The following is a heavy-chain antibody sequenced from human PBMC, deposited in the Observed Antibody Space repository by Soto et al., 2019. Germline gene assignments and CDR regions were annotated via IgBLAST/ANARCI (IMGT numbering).Heavy chain of an antibody. Sequence: GGSLRLSCVASGFTFSSYGMHWVRQAPGKGLEWVAVISYDGSNKYYADSVKGRFTIPRDNSKNTLYLQMNSLRAEDTAVYYCAREKIVLMVYAMVWLDYWGQGTLVTVSS. V-gene: IGHV3-30*03. D-gene: IGHD2-8*01. CDR1: GFTFSSYG. CDR3: AREKIVLMVYAMVWLDY. CDR2: ISYDGSNK. J-gene: IGHJ4*02.